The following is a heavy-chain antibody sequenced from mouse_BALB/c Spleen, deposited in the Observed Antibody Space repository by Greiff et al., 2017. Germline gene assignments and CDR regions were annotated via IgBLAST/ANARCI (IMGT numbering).Heavy chain of an antibody. CDR2: IRNKANGYTT. CDR3: ARDSPYYYGSSAWFAY. V-gene: IGHV7-3*02. D-gene: IGHD1-1*01. J-gene: IGHJ3*01. Sequence: EVKLVESGGGLVQPGGSLRLSCATSGFTFTDYYMSWVRQPPGKALEWLGFIRNKANGYTTEYSASVKGRFTISRDNSQSILYLQMNTLRAEDSATYYCARDSPYYYGSSAWFAYWGQGTLVTVSA. CDR1: GFTFTDYY.